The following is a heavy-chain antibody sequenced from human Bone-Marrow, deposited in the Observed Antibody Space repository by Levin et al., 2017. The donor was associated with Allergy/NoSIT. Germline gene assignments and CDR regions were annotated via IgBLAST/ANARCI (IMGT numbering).Heavy chain of an antibody. CDR1: GFTFSLYT. V-gene: IGHV3-21*01. CDR3: AKSGSGYYGPHAFDI. D-gene: IGHD5-12*01. CDR2: ISNHTTYK. Sequence: PGGSLRLSCEASGFTFSLYTMNWVRQAPGRGLEWVSSISNHTTYKFSADSVKDRFTISRDNAKKSLYLQMNNLRVEDTAVYYCAKSGSGYYGPHAFDIWGQGTVVTVSS. J-gene: IGHJ3*02.